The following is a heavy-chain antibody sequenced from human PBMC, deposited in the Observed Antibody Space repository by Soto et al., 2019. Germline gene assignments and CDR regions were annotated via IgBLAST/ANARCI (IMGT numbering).Heavy chain of an antibody. V-gene: IGHV3-48*02. CDR3: ARDHGGSTWFVGIYYYFGVDV. CDR2: ISGSSDTI. Sequence: EVQLVESGGGLVQPGGSLRLSCAASGFTLSSYNMNWVRQAPGKGLEWVSYISGSSDTIYYADSVKGRFTISRDNAKNSLYLQMDSVRDEDTAVYYCARDHGGSTWFVGIYYYFGVDVWGQGTTVTVSS. J-gene: IGHJ6*02. D-gene: IGHD6-13*01. CDR1: GFTLSSYN.